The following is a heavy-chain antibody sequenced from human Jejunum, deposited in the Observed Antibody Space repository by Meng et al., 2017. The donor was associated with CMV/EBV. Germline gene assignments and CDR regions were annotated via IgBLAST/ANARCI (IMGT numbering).Heavy chain of an antibody. Sequence: FPFRCYGMTLVRRAAGKGLGWVSSISSNSSYIYYADSVKGQFTVSRDNSKNTLYLQMDSLRVEDTAVYYCARPRVSYTNWAPQGHWGQGTQVTVSS. D-gene: IGHD2-2*02. CDR3: ARPRVSYTNWAPQGH. V-gene: IGHV3-21*01. CDR2: ISSNSSYI. CDR1: FPFRCYG. J-gene: IGHJ4*02.